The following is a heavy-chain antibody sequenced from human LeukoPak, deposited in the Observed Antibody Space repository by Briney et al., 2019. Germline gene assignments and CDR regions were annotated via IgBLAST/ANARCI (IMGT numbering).Heavy chain of an antibody. J-gene: IGHJ5*02. CDR3: AKGEFGYCSSTSCPNWFDP. CDR1: GFTFSSYA. D-gene: IGHD2-2*01. V-gene: IGHV3-23*01. Sequence: GGSLRLSCAASGFTFSSYAMSWVRQAPGKGLEWVSAISGSGGSTYYADPVKGRFTISRDNSKNTLYLQMNSLRAEDTAVYYCAKGEFGYCSSTSCPNWFDPWGQGTLVTVSS. CDR2: ISGSGGST.